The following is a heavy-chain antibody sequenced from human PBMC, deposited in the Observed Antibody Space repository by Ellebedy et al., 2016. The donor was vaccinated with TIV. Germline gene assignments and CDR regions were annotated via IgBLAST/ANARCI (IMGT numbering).Heavy chain of an antibody. D-gene: IGHD3-10*01. CDR3: ASTLLWFGDLTGYYGMDV. J-gene: IGHJ6*02. CDR1: GFTFSRYW. CDR2: ISGDGSST. V-gene: IGHV3-74*01. Sequence: PGGSLRLSCAASGFTFSRYWMHWVRQAPGKGLVWVSRISGDGSSTNYADSVKGRFTISRKNAKNTLYLQMNSLRAEDTAVYYCASTLLWFGDLTGYYGMDVWGQGTTVTVSS.